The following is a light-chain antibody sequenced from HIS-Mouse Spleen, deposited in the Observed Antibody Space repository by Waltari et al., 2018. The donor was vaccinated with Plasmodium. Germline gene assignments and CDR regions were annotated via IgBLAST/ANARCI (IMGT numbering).Light chain of an antibody. CDR1: SSDVGSYHL. V-gene: IGLV2-23*03. CDR3: CSYAGSSTFVV. J-gene: IGLJ2*01. Sequence: QSALTQPASVSGSPGQSITISCPGPSSDVGSYHLVSWYQQHPGKAPKLMIYEGSKRPSGVSNRFSGSKSGNTASLTISGLQAEDEADYYCCSYAGSSTFVVFGGGTKLTVL. CDR2: EGS.